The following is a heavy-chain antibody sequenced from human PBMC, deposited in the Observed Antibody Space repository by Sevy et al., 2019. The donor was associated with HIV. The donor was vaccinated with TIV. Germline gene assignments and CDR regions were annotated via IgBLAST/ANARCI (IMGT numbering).Heavy chain of an antibody. V-gene: IGHV3-30*07. CDR1: GFNIRNYA. CDR3: AGGRYDSSGSFDAFDI. D-gene: IGHD3-22*01. Sequence: GGSLRLSCSASGFNIRNYAMHWVRQAPGKGLEWVAVMSYDDITKSYADSVKGRFTISRDNSKNTLYLQMNSLRTEDTAVYYCAGGRYDSSGSFDAFDIWGQGTMVTVSS. CDR2: MSYDDITK. J-gene: IGHJ3*02.